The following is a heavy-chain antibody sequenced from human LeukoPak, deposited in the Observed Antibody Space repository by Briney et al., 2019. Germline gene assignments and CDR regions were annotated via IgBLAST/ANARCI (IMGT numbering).Heavy chain of an antibody. CDR1: GFTFSNYW. J-gene: IGHJ2*01. CDR2: IKQDGCEK. CDR3: ARCGRSDWYFDL. Sequence: GGSLRLSCAVSGFTFSNYWMSWVRQAPGKGLEWVAHIKQDGCEKYYVDSVRGRFTISRDNAKNSLFLQMNLLRAEDTAVYYCARCGRSDWYFDLWGRGTVVTVSS. V-gene: IGHV3-7*04. D-gene: IGHD1-26*01.